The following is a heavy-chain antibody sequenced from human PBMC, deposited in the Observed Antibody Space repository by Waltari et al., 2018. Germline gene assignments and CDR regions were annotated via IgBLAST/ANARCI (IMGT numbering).Heavy chain of an antibody. CDR2: IKQDGSEK. Sequence: VQLQQWGAGLLKPSETLSLTCAVYGGSFSGYYWSWIRQPPGKGLEWVANIKQDGSEKYYVDSVKGRFTISRDNAKNSLYLQMNSLRAEDTAVYYCARVAGSWELPHRGDAFDIWGQGTMVTVSS. CDR3: ARVAGSWELPHRGDAFDI. CDR1: GGSFSGYY. D-gene: IGHD1-26*01. V-gene: IGHV3-7*01. J-gene: IGHJ3*02.